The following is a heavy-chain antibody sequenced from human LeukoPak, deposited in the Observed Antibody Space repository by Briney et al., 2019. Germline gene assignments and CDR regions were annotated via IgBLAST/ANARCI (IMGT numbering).Heavy chain of an antibody. V-gene: IGHV1-69*04. J-gene: IGHJ4*02. CDR1: GGIFSSYA. CDR2: IIPILGIA. CDR3: ARDLPPYYFDY. Sequence: ASVKVSCKASGGIFSSYAISWVRQAPGQGLEWMGRIIPILGIANYAQKFQGRVTITADKSTSTAYMDLSSLRSEDTAVYYCARDLPPYYFDYWGQGTLVTISS.